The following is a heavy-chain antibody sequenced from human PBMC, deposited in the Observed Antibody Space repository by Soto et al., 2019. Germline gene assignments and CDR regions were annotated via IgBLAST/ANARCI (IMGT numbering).Heavy chain of an antibody. CDR2: IWADGSRQ. V-gene: IGHV3-33*08. Sequence: QVQLVESGGGVIQPGKSLRLPCSASGFAFSTYAMHWVRQAPGKGLEWVAVIWADGSRQFYADSVKGRFTVSRDNSQNTLFLQMNSLRVDDTALYYCVGGMGYWGLVDYWGQGTLVTVSS. D-gene: IGHD3-22*01. CDR1: GFAFSTYA. CDR3: VGGMGYWGLVDY. J-gene: IGHJ4*02.